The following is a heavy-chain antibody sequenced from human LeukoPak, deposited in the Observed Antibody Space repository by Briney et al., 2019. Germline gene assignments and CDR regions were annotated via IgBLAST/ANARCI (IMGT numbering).Heavy chain of an antibody. J-gene: IGHJ5*02. CDR3: ATLSIMITFGGVSAWFDP. Sequence: SETLSLTCAVSGGSISSGGYSWSWIRQPPGKGLEWVGYIYHSGSTYYNPSLKSRVTISVDRSKNQFSLKLSSVTAADTAVYYCATLSIMITFGGVSAWFDPWGQGTLVTVSS. CDR1: GGSISSGGYS. D-gene: IGHD3-16*01. V-gene: IGHV4-30-2*01. CDR2: IYHSGST.